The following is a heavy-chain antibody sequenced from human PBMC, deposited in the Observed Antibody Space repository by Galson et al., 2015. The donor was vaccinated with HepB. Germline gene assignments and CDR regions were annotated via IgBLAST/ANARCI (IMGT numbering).Heavy chain of an antibody. CDR3: ARDSMVRGVRETWFDP. D-gene: IGHD3-10*01. J-gene: IGHJ5*02. V-gene: IGHV1-69*04. Sequence: SVKVSCKASGGTFSSYTISWVRQAPGQGLEWMGRITPILGIANYAQKFQGRVTITADKSTSTAYMELSSLRSEDTAVYYCARDSMVRGVRETWFDPWGQGTLVTVSS. CDR1: GGTFSSYT. CDR2: ITPILGIA.